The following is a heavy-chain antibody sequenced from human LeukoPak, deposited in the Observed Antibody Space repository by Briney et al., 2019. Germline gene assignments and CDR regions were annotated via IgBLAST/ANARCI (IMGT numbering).Heavy chain of an antibody. V-gene: IGHV3-21*01. Sequence: GGSLRLSCAASGFMFSSYGLNWVRQAPGKGLEGVSYISVSSTYIHYADSLKGRFTISRDNAENSLYLQMNGLRAEDTAAYYCARGVGSVTAGSYYYFDYWGRGTLVTVSS. CDR3: ARGVGSVTAGSYYYFDY. CDR1: GFMFSSYG. CDR2: ISVSSTYI. D-gene: IGHD1-26*01. J-gene: IGHJ4*02.